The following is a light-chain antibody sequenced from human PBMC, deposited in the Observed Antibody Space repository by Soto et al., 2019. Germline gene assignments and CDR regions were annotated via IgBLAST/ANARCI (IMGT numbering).Light chain of an antibody. Sequence: QSVLTQPASVSGSPGQSITISCTGTSSDVGGYNYVSWYQRHPGKAPKLLIYEVTNRPSGVSNRFSGSKSGNTASLTISGLQAADEADYYCSSYTSSTPVVFGGGTKLTVL. CDR2: EVT. CDR1: SSDVGGYNY. J-gene: IGLJ2*01. CDR3: SSYTSSTPVV. V-gene: IGLV2-14*01.